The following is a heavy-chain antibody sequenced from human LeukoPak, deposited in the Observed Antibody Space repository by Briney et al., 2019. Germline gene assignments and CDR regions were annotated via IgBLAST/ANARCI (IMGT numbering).Heavy chain of an antibody. D-gene: IGHD5-12*01. J-gene: IGHJ5*02. CDR3: ASGYSAYDPLRFDP. Sequence: GRSLRLSCAASGFTLRRYAIHWVRQAPGKGLEWVAVISYDGSNKYYADSVKGRFTISRDNSKNTLYLQMNSLRAEDTAVYYCASGYSAYDPLRFDPWGQGTLVTVSS. CDR2: ISYDGSNK. V-gene: IGHV3-30-3*01. CDR1: GFTLRRYA.